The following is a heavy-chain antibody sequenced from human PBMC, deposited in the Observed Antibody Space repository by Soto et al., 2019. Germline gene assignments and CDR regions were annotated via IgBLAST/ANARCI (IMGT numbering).Heavy chain of an antibody. D-gene: IGHD3-3*01. J-gene: IGHJ4*02. Sequence: ASVKVSCKASGYTLTELSMHWVRQAPGKGLEWMGGFDPEDGETIYAQKFQGRVTMTEDTSTDTAYMELSSLRSEDTAVYYCATSRDFWSGLLFDYWGQGTLVTVSS. CDR3: ATSRDFWSGLLFDY. V-gene: IGHV1-24*01. CDR2: FDPEDGET. CDR1: GYTLTELS.